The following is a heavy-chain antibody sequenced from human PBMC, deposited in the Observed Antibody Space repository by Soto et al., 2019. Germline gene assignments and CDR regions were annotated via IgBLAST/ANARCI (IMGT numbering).Heavy chain of an antibody. D-gene: IGHD3-3*01. Sequence: SETLSLTCTVSGGSISSSSYYWGWIRQPPGKGLEWIGSIYYSGSTYYNPSLKSRVTISVDTSKNQFSLKLSSVTAADTAVYYCARNVLSYDFWSNNWFDPWGQGTLVTVSS. CDR3: ARNVLSYDFWSNNWFDP. V-gene: IGHV4-39*01. J-gene: IGHJ5*02. CDR1: GGSISSSSYY. CDR2: IYYSGST.